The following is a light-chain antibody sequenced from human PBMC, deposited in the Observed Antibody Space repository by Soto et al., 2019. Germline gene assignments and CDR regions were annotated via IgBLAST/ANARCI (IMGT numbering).Light chain of an antibody. V-gene: IGKV3-20*01. CDR3: QQYGSPPRT. CDR1: QSVRGSS. J-gene: IGKJ1*01. Sequence: EIVLAQSPGTLSLSPGETATLSCRASQSVRGSSLAWFQQKPGQAPRLLIYGASSRATGIPDRFSGSGSGTDFTLTISRLEPVDFAVYFCQQYGSPPRTFGQGSKVEIK. CDR2: GAS.